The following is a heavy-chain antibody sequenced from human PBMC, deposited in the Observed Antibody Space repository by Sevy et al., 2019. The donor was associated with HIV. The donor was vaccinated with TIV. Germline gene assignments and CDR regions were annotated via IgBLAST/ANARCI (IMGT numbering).Heavy chain of an antibody. Sequence: GGSLRLSCEASGVTFRSYAMTWVRQAPGKGLEWVSTTSGSGASTYYADYVRGRFTISRDNSKNTLYLQLNRLGADDTALYSGASHLGPHYSFAMDVWGQGTTVTVSS. CDR3: ASHLGPHYSFAMDV. J-gene: IGHJ6*02. CDR2: TSGSGAST. V-gene: IGHV3-23*01. CDR1: GVTFRSYA. D-gene: IGHD3-3*01.